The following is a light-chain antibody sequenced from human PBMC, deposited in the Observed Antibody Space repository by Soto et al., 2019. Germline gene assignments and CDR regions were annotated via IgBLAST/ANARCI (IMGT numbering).Light chain of an antibody. J-gene: IGKJ2*01. CDR1: QGVSAY. CDR2: AAS. V-gene: IGKV1-39*01. CDR3: QKSYKTPHT. Sequence: DIPMTQSPSSLSASVGDRGTITCRASQGVSAYLLWYQQRRGRAPKLLIYAASNLLSVSPSRFRGNGSGTNFTLTISSLQPEDFATYYCQKSYKTPHTFGQGPKLETK.